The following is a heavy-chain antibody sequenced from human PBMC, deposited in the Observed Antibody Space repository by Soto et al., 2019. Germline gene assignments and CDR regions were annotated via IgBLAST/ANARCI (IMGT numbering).Heavy chain of an antibody. CDR2: ISYDGSNK. CDR1: GFTFSSYG. D-gene: IGHD2-2*01. J-gene: IGHJ6*02. Sequence: GGSLRLSCAASGFTFSSYGMHWVRQAPGKGLEWVAVISYDGSNKYYADSVKGRFTISRDNSKNTLYLQMNSLRAEDTAVYYCAKDPPWTVGPLAMDVWGQGTTVTVSS. CDR3: AKDPPWTVGPLAMDV. V-gene: IGHV3-30*18.